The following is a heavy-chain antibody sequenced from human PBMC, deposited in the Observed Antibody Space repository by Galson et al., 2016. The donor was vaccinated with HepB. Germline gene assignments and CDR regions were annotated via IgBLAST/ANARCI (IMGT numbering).Heavy chain of an antibody. J-gene: IGHJ4*02. CDR1: GFTFSSYA. CDR2: ISSNGGST. D-gene: IGHD3-10*01. Sequence: FLRLCWAASGFTFSSYAMHWARKAPGKGLEYVSAISSNGGSTYYADSVQGRFTIARDNSKNTLYLQMSRLRAEDTAVYYCVKGVSTTWHRSQGDYWGQGTLVTVSS. V-gene: IGHV3-64D*09. CDR3: VKGVSTTWHRSQGDY.